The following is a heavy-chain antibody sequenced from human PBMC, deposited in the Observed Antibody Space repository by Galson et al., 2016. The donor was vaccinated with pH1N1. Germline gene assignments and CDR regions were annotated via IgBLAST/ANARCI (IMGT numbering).Heavy chain of an antibody. CDR1: GFTFSRYA. V-gene: IGHV3-23*01. Sequence: SLRLSCAASGFTFSRYAMSWVRQAPGKGLEWVSAIRGSGDDTYYATSVKGRFTISRDNSKNTLYLQMNSLRGDDTAVYYRAKLDYDFWSGYYRHFDYWGQGTLVTVSS. J-gene: IGHJ4*02. CDR2: IRGSGDDT. CDR3: AKLDYDFWSGYYRHFDY. D-gene: IGHD3-3*01.